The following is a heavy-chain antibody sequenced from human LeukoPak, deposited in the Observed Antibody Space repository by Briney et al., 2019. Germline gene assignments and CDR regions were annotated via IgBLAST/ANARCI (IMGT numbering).Heavy chain of an antibody. Sequence: GGSLRLSCAASGFTFSNYSMNWVRQAPGKGLEWVSSISGSSSYIYYADSVKGRFTISRDNAKNSLYLQVNSLRAEDTAVYFCARGISNVAGRENFDNWGQGTLVTVSS. CDR2: ISGSSSYI. CDR1: GFTFSNYS. D-gene: IGHD6-19*01. V-gene: IGHV3-21*01. CDR3: ARGISNVAGRENFDN. J-gene: IGHJ4*02.